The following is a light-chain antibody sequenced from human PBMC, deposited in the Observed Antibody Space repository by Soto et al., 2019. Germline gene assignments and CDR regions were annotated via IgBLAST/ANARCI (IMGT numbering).Light chain of an antibody. Sequence: EIVLTQSPGTLSLSPGERATLSCRASQSVSSSYLAWYQQKPGQAPRLLIYGASSRATGIPDRFSGSGSGKDFTLTISRLEPVDFAVYYCQQYGSSQSFGQGTKVEIK. V-gene: IGKV3-20*01. CDR2: GAS. J-gene: IGKJ1*01. CDR1: QSVSSSY. CDR3: QQYGSSQS.